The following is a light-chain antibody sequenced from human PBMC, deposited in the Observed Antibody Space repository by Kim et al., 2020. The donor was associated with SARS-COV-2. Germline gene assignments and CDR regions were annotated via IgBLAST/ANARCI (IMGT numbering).Light chain of an antibody. J-gene: IGKJ4*01. CDR3: QQYNDWPPLT. CDR1: QSVSNN. CDR2: AAS. Sequence: SPGKRATRSCRASQSVSNNLAWYQQKPGQAPRLLIYAASTRATGVPARFSGSGSGTEFTLTISSLQSEDIAIYHCQQYNDWPPLTFGGGTKVDIK. V-gene: IGKV3-15*01.